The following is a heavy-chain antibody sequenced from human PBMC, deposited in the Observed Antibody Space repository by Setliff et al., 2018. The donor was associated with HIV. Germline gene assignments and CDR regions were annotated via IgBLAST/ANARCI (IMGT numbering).Heavy chain of an antibody. CDR1: GGSISSSSYY. CDR2: MYYSGST. J-gene: IGHJ4*02. Sequence: SETLSLTCTVSGGSISSSSYYWGWVRQPPGKGLEWIGSMYYSGSTYYTPSLKSRITISLDTSKNQFSRRMRSVTAADTAVYYCARVFVDTAVLRVLEYYFDSWGRGTLVTV. D-gene: IGHD5-18*01. V-gene: IGHV4-39*07. CDR3: ARVFVDTAVLRVLEYYFDS.